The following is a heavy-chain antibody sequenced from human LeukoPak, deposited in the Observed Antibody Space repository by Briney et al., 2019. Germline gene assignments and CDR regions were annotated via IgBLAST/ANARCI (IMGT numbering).Heavy chain of an antibody. CDR2: ISYSGSNM. D-gene: IGHD3-16*02. J-gene: IGHJ4*02. CDR1: GFTFSSYE. V-gene: IGHV3-48*03. Sequence: LAGGSLRLSCAASGFTFSSYEMNWVRQAPGKGLEWVSYISYSGSNMYYADSVKGRFTISRDNTKKSLYLQMNSLRAEDTAVYYCARVEGIIDYWGQGTLVTVSS. CDR3: ARVEGIIDY.